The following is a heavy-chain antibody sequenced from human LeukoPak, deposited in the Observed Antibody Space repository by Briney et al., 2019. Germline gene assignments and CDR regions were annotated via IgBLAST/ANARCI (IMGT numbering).Heavy chain of an antibody. V-gene: IGHV3-23*01. J-gene: IGHJ3*02. CDR3: ARDMSPWETRNPDAFDI. D-gene: IGHD1-26*01. CDR2: ISGSGGST. Sequence: GGSLRLSCAASGFTFSSYGMSWVRQAPGKGLEWVSVISGSGGSTYYADSVKGRFTISRDNSKNTLYLQMNSLRAEDTAVYYYARDMSPWETRNPDAFDIWGQGTMVTVSS. CDR1: GFTFSSYG.